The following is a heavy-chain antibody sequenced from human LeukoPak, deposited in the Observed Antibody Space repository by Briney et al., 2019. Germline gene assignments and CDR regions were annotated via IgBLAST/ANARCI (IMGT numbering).Heavy chain of an antibody. J-gene: IGHJ4*02. V-gene: IGHV3-15*07. D-gene: IGHD7-27*01. CDR2: IKRKTDAGTT. Sequence: GGSLRLSCAASGFTFSDAWMNWVRQAPGKGLGWVGRIKRKTDAGTTDYAAPVKGRFTISRDDSKNTLYLQMNSLKTEGTAVYYCTTGNWGPYWGQGTLVTVSS. CDR1: GFTFSDAW. CDR3: TTGNWGPY.